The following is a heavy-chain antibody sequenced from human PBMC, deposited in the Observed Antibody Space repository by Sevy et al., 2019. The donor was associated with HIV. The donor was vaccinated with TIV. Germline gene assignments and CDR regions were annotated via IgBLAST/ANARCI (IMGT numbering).Heavy chain of an antibody. V-gene: IGHV1-69*13. J-gene: IGHJ6*02. CDR1: GGTFSSYA. CDR2: IIPIFGTA. Sequence: ASVKVSCKASGGTFSSYAISWVRQAPGQGLEWMGGIIPIFGTANYAQKFQGRVTITADESTSTAYMELSSLRSEDPAVYYCARGGYCSGGSCYYWTFYYYYGMDVWGQGTTVTVSS. CDR3: ARGGYCSGGSCYYWTFYYYYGMDV. D-gene: IGHD2-15*01.